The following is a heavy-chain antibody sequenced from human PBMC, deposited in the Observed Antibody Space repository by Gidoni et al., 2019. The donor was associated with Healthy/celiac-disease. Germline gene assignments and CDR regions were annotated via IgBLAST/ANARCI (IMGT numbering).Heavy chain of an antibody. CDR2: ISSRSSYI. CDR3: ARGLSRSWGYYFDY. J-gene: IGHJ4*02. V-gene: IGHV3-21*06. CDR1: GFTFSSYS. D-gene: IGHD6-13*01. Sequence: EVQLVESGGGLVKPGGSLRLSCSASGFTFSSYSMNWVRQAPGKGLEWVSSISSRSSYIDYADSVKGRFTSYRDNAKNSLYLQMNSLRAEDTAVYYCARGLSRSWGYYFDYWGQGTLVTVSS.